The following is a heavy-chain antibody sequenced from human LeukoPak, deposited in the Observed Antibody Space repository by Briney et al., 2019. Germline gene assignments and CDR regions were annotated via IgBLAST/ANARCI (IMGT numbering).Heavy chain of an antibody. Sequence: GRSLRLSCGASGFIFSRHAMHWVRQAPGKGLEWVAVISYDGSNKYSTASVKGRFAVSRDNSRNTLSLQMNSLRPEDTAVYYCARANGLRYEPSTFDYWGQGTLVTVSS. CDR3: ARANGLRYEPSTFDY. V-gene: IGHV3-30*09. J-gene: IGHJ4*02. CDR2: ISYDGSNK. CDR1: GFIFSRHA. D-gene: IGHD2-2*01.